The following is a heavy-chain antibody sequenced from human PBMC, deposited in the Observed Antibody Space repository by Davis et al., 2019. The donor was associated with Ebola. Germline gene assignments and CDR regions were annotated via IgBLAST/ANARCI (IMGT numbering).Heavy chain of an antibody. CDR1: GFTFSIYS. CDR3: GRVIGIPGIGMDV. V-gene: IGHV3-48*01. D-gene: IGHD2-21*01. CDR2: SSTSDEHI. Sequence: GESLKISCVTSGFTFSIYSLNWVRQAPGKGPEWVAHSSTSDEHISYAESVKGRFTVSRDNAQNSLHLQMNSLRAEDTAMYYCGRVIGIPGIGMDVWGQGTTVTVSS. J-gene: IGHJ6*02.